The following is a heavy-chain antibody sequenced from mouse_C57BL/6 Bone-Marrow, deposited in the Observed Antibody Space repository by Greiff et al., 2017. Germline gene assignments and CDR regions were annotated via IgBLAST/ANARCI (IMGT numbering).Heavy chain of an antibody. V-gene: IGHV1-19*01. Sequence: EAQLQQSGPVLVKPGASVKMSCKASGYTFTDYYMNWVKQSHGKSLEWIGVINPYNGGTSYNQKFKGKATLTVDKSSSTAYMELNSLTSEDSAVYYCARRRCYWYFDVWGTGTTVTVSS. D-gene: IGHD1-1*01. CDR1: GYTFTDYY. J-gene: IGHJ1*03. CDR2: INPYNGGT. CDR3: ARRRCYWYFDV.